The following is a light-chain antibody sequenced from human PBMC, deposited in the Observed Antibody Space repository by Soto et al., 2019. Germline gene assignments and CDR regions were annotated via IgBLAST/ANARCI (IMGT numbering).Light chain of an antibody. V-gene: IGLV2-23*02. J-gene: IGLJ2*01. CDR2: EDS. CDR1: SSDVGRYNL. Sequence: QSALTQPASASGSPGQSIPISCTGSSSDVGRYNLVSWYQHHPGQPLNLMIYEDSQRALGVSNRFSGSKSGNTASLTISGLQADYEADYYCCSYAGSSLFVLFGGGTKLTVL. CDR3: CSYAGSSLFVL.